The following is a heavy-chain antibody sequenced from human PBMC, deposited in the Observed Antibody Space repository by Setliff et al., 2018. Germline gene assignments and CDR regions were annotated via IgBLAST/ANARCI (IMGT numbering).Heavy chain of an antibody. CDR3: RLWFEETLRDY. CDR2: AYSNGAT. J-gene: IGHJ4*02. D-gene: IGHD3-10*01. Sequence: GESLRLSCAASGFVVSNNEMSWVRQAPGKGLEWVSVAYSNGATNYADSVKGRFIISRDNSKNTLYLQMNSLRGEDTALYYCRLWFEETLRDYWGKGTLVTVSS. CDR1: GFVVSNNE. V-gene: IGHV3-53*01.